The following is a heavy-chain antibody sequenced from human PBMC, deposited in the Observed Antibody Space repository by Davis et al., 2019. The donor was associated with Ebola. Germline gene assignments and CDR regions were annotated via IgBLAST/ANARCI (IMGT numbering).Heavy chain of an antibody. D-gene: IGHD6-6*01. CDR2: INPNNGGT. J-gene: IGHJ6*04. CDR3: ACIAALYYGMDV. V-gene: IGHV1-2*02. CDR1: GYTFTGYY. Sequence: ASVKVSCKASGYTFTGYYMHWVRQAPGQGLEWMGWINPNNGGTNYAQKFQGRVTMTRDTSISTAYMELSRLRSDDTAVYYCACIAALYYGMDVWGKGTTVTVSS.